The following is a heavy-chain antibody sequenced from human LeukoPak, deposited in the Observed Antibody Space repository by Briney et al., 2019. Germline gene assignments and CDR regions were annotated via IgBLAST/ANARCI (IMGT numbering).Heavy chain of an antibody. V-gene: IGHV3-21*04. CDR2: ISSSSTYI. J-gene: IGHJ4*02. CDR1: GFTFSSYT. D-gene: IGHD3/OR15-3a*01. Sequence: GGSLRLSCAASGFTFSSYTMNWVRQAPGKGLEWVSSISSSSTYIYDADSVKGRFTISRDNAQNSLYLEMNSLRPEDTALYYCAAVPETDFWTGFYVDYRGRGTLVTVSS. CDR3: AAVPETDFWTGFYVDY.